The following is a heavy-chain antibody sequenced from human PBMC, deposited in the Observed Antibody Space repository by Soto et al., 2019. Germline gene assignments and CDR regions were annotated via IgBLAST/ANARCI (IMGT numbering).Heavy chain of an antibody. CDR3: AKRATYYFDS. J-gene: IGHJ4*02. CDR2: IGTSGGT. CDR1: GFTYINYA. V-gene: IGHV3-23*01. Sequence: GGSLRLSCAASGFTYINYAMSWVRQAPGKGLEWVSTIGTSGGTYYPDSVRGRFTISRDNSRNTLYLQMNSLRPEDTAVYYCAKRATYYFDSWGQGTQVTVSS.